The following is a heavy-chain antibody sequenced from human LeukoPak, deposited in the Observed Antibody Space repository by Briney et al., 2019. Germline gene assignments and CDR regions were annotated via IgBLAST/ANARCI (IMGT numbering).Heavy chain of an antibody. CDR3: AREDCSGGSCYSFDAFDI. J-gene: IGHJ3*02. Sequence: ASVKVSCKASGYTFTSYGISWVRQAPGQGLEWMGWISAYNGNTNYAQKLQGRVTMTTDTSTSTAYMELRSLRSDDTAVYYCAREDCSGGSCYSFDAFDIWGQGTMVTVSS. CDR2: ISAYNGNT. CDR1: GYTFTSYG. D-gene: IGHD2-15*01. V-gene: IGHV1-18*01.